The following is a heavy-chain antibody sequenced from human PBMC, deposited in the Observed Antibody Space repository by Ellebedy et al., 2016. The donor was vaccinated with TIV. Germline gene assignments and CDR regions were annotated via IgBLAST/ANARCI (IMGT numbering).Heavy chain of an antibody. CDR2: IIPIFGVV. Sequence: SVKVSCKASGGNFTGYALSWVRQAPGQGLEWMGGIIPIFGVVDYAQRFQGRVTITADESPSTAYMELRGLRSEDTATYYCARSMADIVVVAAAWYFDLWGRGTQVIVSS. J-gene: IGHJ2*01. D-gene: IGHD2-15*01. V-gene: IGHV1-69*13. CDR3: ARSMADIVVVAAAWYFDL. CDR1: GGNFTGYA.